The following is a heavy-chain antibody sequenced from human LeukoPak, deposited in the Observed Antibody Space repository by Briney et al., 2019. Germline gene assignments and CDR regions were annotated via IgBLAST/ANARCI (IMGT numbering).Heavy chain of an antibody. V-gene: IGHV3-21*01. D-gene: IGHD1-26*01. CDR2: ISSSGGII. CDR1: GFTFSSYS. Sequence: GGSLRLSCAASGFTFSSYSMNWVRQAPGKGLEWVSPISSSGGIIYYADSVKGRFTISRDNAKNSLYLQMNSLRAEDTAVYYCARDSGLSGGSWGGYWGQGTLVTVSS. CDR3: ARDSGLSGGSWGGY. J-gene: IGHJ4*02.